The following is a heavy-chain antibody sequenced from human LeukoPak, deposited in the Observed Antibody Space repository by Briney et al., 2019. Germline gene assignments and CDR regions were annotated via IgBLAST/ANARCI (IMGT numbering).Heavy chain of an antibody. CDR2: INPNSGGT. J-gene: IGHJ6*02. CDR3: ARANYDILTGPYYYYGMDV. D-gene: IGHD3-9*01. V-gene: IGHV1-2*02. Sequence: ASVKVSCKASGYTFIGYYMHWVRQAPGQGLEWMGWINPNSGGTNYAQKFQGRVTMTRDTSISTAYMELSRLRSDDTAVYYCARANYDILTGPYYYYGMDVWGQGTTVTVSS. CDR1: GYTFIGYY.